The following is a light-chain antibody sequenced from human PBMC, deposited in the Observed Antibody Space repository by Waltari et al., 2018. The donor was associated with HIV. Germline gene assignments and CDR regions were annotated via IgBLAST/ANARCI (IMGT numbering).Light chain of an antibody. J-gene: IGKJ4*01. CDR3: QQRSKRPLT. Sequence: EVVLTQSPPTLSASPGERVTLSCRASHSVGTYVAWYQQKSGQGPSLLVYDASKRGAGIPARFSGSGSGTDFTLTISSLEPEDFAIYYCQQRSKRPLTFGGGTKIDI. CDR2: DAS. V-gene: IGKV3-11*01. CDR1: HSVGTY.